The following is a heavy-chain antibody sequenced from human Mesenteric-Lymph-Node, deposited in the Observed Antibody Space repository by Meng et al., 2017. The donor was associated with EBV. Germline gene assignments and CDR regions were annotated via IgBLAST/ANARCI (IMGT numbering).Heavy chain of an antibody. CDR1: GGSISSSSYY. CDR2: IYYSGST. CDR3: ARRISSGWMDS. D-gene: IGHD6-19*01. Sequence: QRQLMETGPGLVKPSEALSLTCTVSGGSISSSSYYWGWIRQPPGKGLEGIGNIYYSGSTYYSPSLESRVTISVDTSKNQFSLKLSSVTAADSAVYYCARRISSGWMDSWGQGTLVTVSS. J-gene: IGHJ5*01. V-gene: IGHV4-39*01.